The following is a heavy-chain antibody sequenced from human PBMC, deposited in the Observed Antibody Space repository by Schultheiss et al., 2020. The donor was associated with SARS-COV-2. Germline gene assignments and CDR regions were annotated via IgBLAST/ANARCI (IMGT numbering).Heavy chain of an antibody. CDR1: GFSFDDYG. J-gene: IGHJ4*02. CDR3: AKDLWGSSPGS. CDR2: TYTDGTA. V-gene: IGHV3-20*04. D-gene: IGHD6-13*01. Sequence: GGSLRLSCAASGFSFDDYGMHWVRQSPVKGLEWVSVTYTDGTAYYADSVKGRFTMSRDNAKNSLYLQMNSLRAEDTAVYYCAKDLWGSSPGSWGQGTLVTVSS.